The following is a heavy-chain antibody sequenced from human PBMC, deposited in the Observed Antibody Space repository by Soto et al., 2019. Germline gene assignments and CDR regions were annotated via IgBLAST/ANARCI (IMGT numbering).Heavy chain of an antibody. CDR1: GGNFSSDT. Sequence: QVQLVQSGAEVKKPGSSVKVTCKASGGNFSSDTINWVRQAPGQGLEWMGGIIPIFGTPNYAQKFQGRVTITADESTRTAYLELSSLRAEDTDVYYCARDAARYCSGGSCYDYFDYWGQGSLVTVSS. J-gene: IGHJ4*02. D-gene: IGHD2-15*01. V-gene: IGHV1-69*12. CDR2: IIPIFGTP. CDR3: ARDAARYCSGGSCYDYFDY.